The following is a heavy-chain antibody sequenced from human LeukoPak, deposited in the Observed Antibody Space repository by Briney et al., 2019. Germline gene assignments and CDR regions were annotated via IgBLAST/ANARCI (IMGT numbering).Heavy chain of an antibody. CDR1: GGSISSSSYY. J-gene: IGHJ4*02. CDR2: IYYSGST. D-gene: IGHD3-10*01. V-gene: IGHV4-39*07. CDR3: ARSMVYYGSGTGFDY. Sequence: SETLSLTCTVSGGSISSSSYYWGWIRQPPGKGLEWIGSIYYSGSTYYNPSLKSRVTISVDTSKNQFSLKLSSVTAADTAVYYCARSMVYYGSGTGFDYWGQGTLVTVSS.